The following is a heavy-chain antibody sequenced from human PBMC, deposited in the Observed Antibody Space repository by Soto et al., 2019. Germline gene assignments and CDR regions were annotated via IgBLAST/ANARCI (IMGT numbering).Heavy chain of an antibody. CDR2: ISYDGSNK. Sequence: GGSLRLSCAASGFTFSSYAMHWVRQAPGKGLEWVAVISYDGSNKYYADSVKGRFTISRDNSKNTLYLQMNSLRAEDTAVYYCARDRRTGTTDYWFDPWGQGTLVTVSS. CDR3: ARDRRTGTTDYWFDP. V-gene: IGHV3-30-3*01. J-gene: IGHJ5*02. CDR1: GFTFSSYA. D-gene: IGHD1-7*01.